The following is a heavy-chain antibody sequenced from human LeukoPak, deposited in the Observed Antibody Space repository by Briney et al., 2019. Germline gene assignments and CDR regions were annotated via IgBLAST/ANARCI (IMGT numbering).Heavy chain of an antibody. Sequence: PGGSLRLSCAASGFTFSSYGMHWVRQAPGKGLEWVAVISYDGSNKYYAGSVKGRFTISRDNSKNTLYLQMNSLRAEDTAVYYCAKDKYDILTGYANWGQGTLVTVSS. CDR2: ISYDGSNK. D-gene: IGHD3-9*01. CDR3: AKDKYDILTGYAN. V-gene: IGHV3-30*18. J-gene: IGHJ4*02. CDR1: GFTFSSYG.